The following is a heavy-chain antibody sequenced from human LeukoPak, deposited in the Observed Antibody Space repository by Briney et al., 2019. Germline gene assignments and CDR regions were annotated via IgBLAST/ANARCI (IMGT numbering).Heavy chain of an antibody. D-gene: IGHD5-24*01. CDR1: GGSFSGYY. J-gene: IGHJ3*02. Sequence: SETLSLTCAVYGGSFSGYYWSWIRQPPGKGLEWSGEINHSGSTNYNPSLKSRVTISVDTSKNQFSLKLSSVTAADTAVYYCARRGPKRWLQLFRAFDIWGQGTMVTVSS. V-gene: IGHV4-34*01. CDR3: ARRGPKRWLQLFRAFDI. CDR2: INHSGST.